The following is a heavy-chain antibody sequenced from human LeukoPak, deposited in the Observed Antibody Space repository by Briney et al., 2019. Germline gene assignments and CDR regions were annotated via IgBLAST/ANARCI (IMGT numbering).Heavy chain of an antibody. CDR1: GGSFSGYY. V-gene: IGHV4-34*01. J-gene: IGHJ4*02. CDR3: ARVSAEWELLLGPPYYCDY. CDR2: INHSGST. Sequence: SETLSLTCAVYGGSFSGYYWSWIRQPPGKGLEWIGEINHSGSTNYNPSLKSRVTISVDTSKNQFSLKLSSVTAADTAVYYCARVSAEWELLLGPPYYCDYWGQGTLVTVSS. D-gene: IGHD1-26*01.